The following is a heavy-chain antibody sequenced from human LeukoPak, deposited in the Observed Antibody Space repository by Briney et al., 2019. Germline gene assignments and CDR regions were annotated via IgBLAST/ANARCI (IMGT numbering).Heavy chain of an antibody. CDR1: GSTFNNYA. D-gene: IGHD6-19*01. CDR3: AKDQHSSGWYVADY. J-gene: IGHJ4*02. Sequence: GGSLRLSCAASGSTFNNYAMSWVRQAPGKGLEWVSAISGSGGSTYYADSVRGRFTISRDNSKNTLSLEMNSLRAEDTAVYYCAKDQHSSGWYVADYWGQGTLVTVSS. V-gene: IGHV3-23*01. CDR2: ISGSGGST.